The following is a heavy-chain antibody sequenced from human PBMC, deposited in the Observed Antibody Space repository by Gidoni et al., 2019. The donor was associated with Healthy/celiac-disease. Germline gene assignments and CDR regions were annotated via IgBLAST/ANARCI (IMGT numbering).Heavy chain of an antibody. CDR3: TRHGAGVDY. Sequence: EVQLVASGGGLVQPGVSLELSCAASGFTFSGSAMHWVRQASGKGLEWVGRIRSKANSYATAYAASVKGRFTISRDDSKNTAYLQMNSLKTEDTAVYYCTRHGAGVDYWGQGTLVTVSS. V-gene: IGHV3-73*02. CDR1: GFTFSGSA. CDR2: IRSKANSYAT. J-gene: IGHJ4*02. D-gene: IGHD3-10*01.